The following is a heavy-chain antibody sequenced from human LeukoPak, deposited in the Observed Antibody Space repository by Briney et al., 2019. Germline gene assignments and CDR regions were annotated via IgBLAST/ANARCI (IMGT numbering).Heavy chain of an antibody. Sequence: PSETLSLTCSVSGGSIRSNLYCWAWIRQSPGKGLEWIGSIFYSGNTYYNSSLKSRVTISVDTSKNQFSLNLTSVTAADTAVYYCARDAIAARRVYYWFDPWGQGTLVTVSS. J-gene: IGHJ5*02. CDR3: ARDAIAARRVYYWFDP. V-gene: IGHV4-39*07. D-gene: IGHD6-6*01. CDR2: IFYSGNT. CDR1: GGSIRSNLYC.